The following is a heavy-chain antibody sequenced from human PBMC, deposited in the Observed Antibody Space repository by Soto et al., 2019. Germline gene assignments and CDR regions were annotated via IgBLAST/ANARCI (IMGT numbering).Heavy chain of an antibody. D-gene: IGHD6-13*01. V-gene: IGHV4-34*01. J-gene: IGHJ5*02. CDR1: GGSFSGYY. CDR3: ARGDSSSWSETNWFDP. CDR2: INHSGST. Sequence: QVQLQQWGAGLLKPSETLSLTCAVYGGSFSGYYWSWIRQPPGTGLEWIGEINHSGSTNYNPSLKSRVTIAVDTSKNQFSLKLSSVTAADTAVYYCARGDSSSWSETNWFDPWGQGTLVTVSS.